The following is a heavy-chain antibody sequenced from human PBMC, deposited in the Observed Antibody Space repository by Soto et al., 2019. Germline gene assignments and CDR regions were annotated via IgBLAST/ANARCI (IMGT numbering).Heavy chain of an antibody. CDR1: GFTFSSYA. Sequence: GGSLRLSCAASGFTFSSYAMSWVRQAPGKGLEWVSAISGSGGSTYYADSVKGRFTISRDNSKNTLYLQMNSLRAEDTAVYYCAREGEFPDYDFWSGYGPLDYWGQGTLVTVSS. CDR3: AREGEFPDYDFWSGYGPLDY. V-gene: IGHV3-23*01. CDR2: ISGSGGST. J-gene: IGHJ4*02. D-gene: IGHD3-3*01.